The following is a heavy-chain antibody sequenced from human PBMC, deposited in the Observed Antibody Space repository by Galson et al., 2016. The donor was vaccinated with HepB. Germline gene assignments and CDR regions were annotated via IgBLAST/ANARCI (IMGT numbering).Heavy chain of an antibody. J-gene: IGHJ4*02. Sequence: SVKVSCKASGYTFSSYGISWVRQAPGQGLEWMGWISAYNANTHYAQKLQGRVTMTTDTSTSTAYMELRSLRSDDTAVYYLARGHTSGHYFMVGGSYFDYWGQGTLVTVSS. CDR3: ARGHTSGHYFMVGGSYFDY. CDR1: GYTFSSYG. CDR2: ISAYNANT. D-gene: IGHD3-22*01. V-gene: IGHV1-18*01.